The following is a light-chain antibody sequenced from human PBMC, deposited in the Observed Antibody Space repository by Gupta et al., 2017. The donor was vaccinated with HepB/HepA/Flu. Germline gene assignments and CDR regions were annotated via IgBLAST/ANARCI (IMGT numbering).Light chain of an antibody. Sequence: DIQMTQSPSSLSASVGDRVTITCQASQDSSNYLNWYQQKPGKAPKHLIYDASNLETGGTSRFSGSGFGKDGTLTISILNHEESEKYYCNQYENLHHPFFTFGHGTKVDIK. CDR2: DAS. CDR1: QDSSNY. J-gene: IGKJ3*01. CDR3: NQYENLHHPFFT. V-gene: IGKV1-33*01.